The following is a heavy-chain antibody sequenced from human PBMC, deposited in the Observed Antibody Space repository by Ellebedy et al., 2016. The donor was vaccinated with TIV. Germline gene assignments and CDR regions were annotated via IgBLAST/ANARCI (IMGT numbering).Heavy chain of an antibody. Sequence: MPSETLSLTCTVSGGSISSYYWSWIRQSPGKGLEWIGYIYYSGSSNYNPSLKSRVTISVDTSKNQFSLKLRYVTAADTAVYYCARRQTPGWSPNFDLWGQGTLVAVSS. J-gene: IGHJ4*02. CDR1: GGSISSYY. CDR3: ARRQTPGWSPNFDL. CDR2: IYYSGSS. D-gene: IGHD1-1*01. V-gene: IGHV4-59*13.